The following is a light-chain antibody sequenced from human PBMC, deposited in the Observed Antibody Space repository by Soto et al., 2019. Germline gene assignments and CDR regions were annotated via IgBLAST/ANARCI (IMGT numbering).Light chain of an antibody. CDR3: QQYGSSPIT. CDR2: DAS. V-gene: IGKV3-20*01. Sequence: IVLTQSPVILSLSPGERATLSCRASQSVGTYLDWYQQKPGQAPRLLIYDASNRATGIPARFSGSGSGTDFSLTISRLEPEDFAVYYCQQYGSSPITFGQGTRLEIK. J-gene: IGKJ5*01. CDR1: QSVGTY.